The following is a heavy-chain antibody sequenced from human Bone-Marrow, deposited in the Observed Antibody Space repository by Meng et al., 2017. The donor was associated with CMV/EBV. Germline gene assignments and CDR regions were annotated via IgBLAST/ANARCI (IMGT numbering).Heavy chain of an antibody. CDR3: ARSIAAAGGSGWFVP. Sequence: ASVKVSRKASGYTFTGYYMHWVRQAPGQGLEWMGWINPNSGGTNYAQKFQGRVTMTRDTSISTAYMELSRLRSDDTAVYYCARSIAAAGGSGWFVPWGHGTLVTVSS. V-gene: IGHV1-2*02. J-gene: IGHJ5*02. CDR2: INPNSGGT. CDR1: GYTFTGYY. D-gene: IGHD6-13*01.